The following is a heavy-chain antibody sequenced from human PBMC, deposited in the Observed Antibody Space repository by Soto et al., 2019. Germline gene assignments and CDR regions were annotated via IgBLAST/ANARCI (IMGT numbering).Heavy chain of an antibody. V-gene: IGHV1-2*02. Sequence: ASVKVSWKASGYSLTGYYMHWVRRARGEGLEWMGWINPNSGGTNYAQKFQGRVTMTRDTSISTAYMELSRLRSDDTAVYYCARDYPYYYDSSGYFDYWGQGTLVTVSS. J-gene: IGHJ4*02. D-gene: IGHD3-22*01. CDR1: GYSLTGYY. CDR2: INPNSGGT. CDR3: ARDYPYYYDSSGYFDY.